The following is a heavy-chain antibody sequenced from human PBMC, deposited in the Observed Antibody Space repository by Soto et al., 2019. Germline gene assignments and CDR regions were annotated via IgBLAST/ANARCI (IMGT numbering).Heavy chain of an antibody. CDR1: GGSISSYY. V-gene: IGHV4-59*01. D-gene: IGHD3-22*01. J-gene: IGHJ6*02. CDR3: ASDRRYYYDRSGYYSYGMDV. Sequence: SETLSLTCTVSGGSISSYYWSWIRQPPGKGLEWIGYIYYSGSTNYNPSLKSRVTISVDTSKNQFSLKLSSVTAADTAVYFCASDRRYYYDRSGYYSYGMDVWGQGTTVTVSS. CDR2: IYYSGST.